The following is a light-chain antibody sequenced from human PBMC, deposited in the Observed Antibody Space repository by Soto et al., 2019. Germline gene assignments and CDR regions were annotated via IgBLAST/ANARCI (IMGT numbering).Light chain of an antibody. J-gene: IGKJ1*01. CDR3: QQRSNWPPKT. CDR2: DTS. Sequence: EIVLTQSPATLSSSPGERATLSCRASQTVSSKLAWYQHKPGQAPRLLIYDTSNRATGIPARFSGSGSGTDFTLTISSLEPEDFAVYYCQQRSNWPPKTFGQGTKVDIK. V-gene: IGKV3-11*01. CDR1: QTVSSK.